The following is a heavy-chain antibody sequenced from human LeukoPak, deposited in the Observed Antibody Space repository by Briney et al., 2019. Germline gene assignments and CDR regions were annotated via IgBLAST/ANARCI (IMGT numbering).Heavy chain of an antibody. J-gene: IGHJ5*02. CDR2: IRYDGSNK. CDR3: VKGVGRSTAGWVIDP. Sequence: GGSLRLSCAASGFTFSSYGMHWVRQAPGKGLEWVAFIRYDGSNKYYADSVKGRFTISRDNSKNTLYLQMNSLRAEDTAVYYCVKGVGRSTAGWVIDPWGQGTLVTVSS. V-gene: IGHV3-30*02. CDR1: GFTFSSYG. D-gene: IGHD6-13*01.